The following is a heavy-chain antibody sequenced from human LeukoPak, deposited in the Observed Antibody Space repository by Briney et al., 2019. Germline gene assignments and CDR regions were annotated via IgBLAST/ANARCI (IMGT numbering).Heavy chain of an antibody. Sequence: PGRSLRLSCVASGFTFTSYSLHWVRQTPGKRLEWVALVSHDRINKYYADSVKGRFSISRDNSKKTLYLQMNSLRPEDTAVYYCARAVHSRVYSGPDYWGLGTRVTVSS. CDR1: GFTFTSYS. V-gene: IGHV3-30*01. CDR3: ARAVHSRVYSGPDY. CDR2: VSHDRINK. D-gene: IGHD3-22*01. J-gene: IGHJ4*02.